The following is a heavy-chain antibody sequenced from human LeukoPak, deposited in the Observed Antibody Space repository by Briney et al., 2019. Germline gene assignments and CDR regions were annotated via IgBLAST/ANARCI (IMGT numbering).Heavy chain of an antibody. V-gene: IGHV3-66*01. CDR3: ARIHYRNYAAGSGFDP. D-gene: IGHD4-4*01. CDR2: IYSGGST. Sequence: GGSLRLSCAASGFTVSSNYMSWVRQAPGKGLEWVSVIYSGGSTYYADSVKGRFTISRDNSKNTLYLQMNSLRAEDTAVYYCARIHYRNYAAGSGFDPWGQGTLVTVSS. CDR1: GFTVSSNY. J-gene: IGHJ5*02.